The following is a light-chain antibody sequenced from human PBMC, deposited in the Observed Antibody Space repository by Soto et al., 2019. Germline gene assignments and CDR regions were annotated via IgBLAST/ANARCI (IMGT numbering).Light chain of an antibody. CDR1: QSVSSY. Sequence: EIVLTQSPATLSLSPGERATLSCRASQSVSSYLAWYQQKPGQAPRLLIYDASNRATGIPARFSGSGSGTDFTLPSSSLQPEDFAVYYCQQRSNWPPYTFGQGTKLDIK. V-gene: IGKV3-11*01. CDR3: QQRSNWPPYT. J-gene: IGKJ2*01. CDR2: DAS.